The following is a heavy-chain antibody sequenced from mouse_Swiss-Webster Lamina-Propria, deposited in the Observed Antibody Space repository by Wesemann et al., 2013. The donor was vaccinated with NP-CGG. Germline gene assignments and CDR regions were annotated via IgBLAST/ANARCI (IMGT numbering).Heavy chain of an antibody. CDR2: NGGT. V-gene: IGHV1S16*01. D-gene: IGHD4-1*01. CDR3: TRTGRAMDY. J-gene: IGHJ4*01. Sequence: NGGTNFNEKFKSKATLTVDKSSSTAYMQLSSLTSEDSAVYYCTRTGRAMDYWGQGTSVTVSS.